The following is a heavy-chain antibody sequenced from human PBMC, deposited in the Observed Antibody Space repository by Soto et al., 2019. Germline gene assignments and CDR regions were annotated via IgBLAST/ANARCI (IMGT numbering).Heavy chain of an antibody. D-gene: IGHD6-6*01. J-gene: IGHJ6*02. Sequence: ASVKVSCKASGYTFTSYAMHWVRQAPGQRLAWMGWINAGNGNTKYSQKFQGGVTITRDTSASTAYMELSSLRSEDTAVYYCARVLEGDSSSWLGNYYYYGMDVWGQGTTVTVSS. CDR1: GYTFTSYA. CDR3: ARVLEGDSSSWLGNYYYYGMDV. CDR2: INAGNGNT. V-gene: IGHV1-3*01.